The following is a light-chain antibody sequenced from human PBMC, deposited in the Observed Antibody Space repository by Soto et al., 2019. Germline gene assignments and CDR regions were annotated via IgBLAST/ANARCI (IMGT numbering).Light chain of an antibody. CDR3: QKYNSAPRT. Sequence: EIVMTQSPATLSVSPGERATLSCRASQSVSSNLAWYQQKPGQAPRLLIYGASSRATGIPDRFSGSGSGTDFTLTISRLEPEDFATYYCQKYNSAPRTFGQGTKVDIK. CDR1: QSVSSN. V-gene: IGKV3D-15*01. J-gene: IGKJ1*01. CDR2: GAS.